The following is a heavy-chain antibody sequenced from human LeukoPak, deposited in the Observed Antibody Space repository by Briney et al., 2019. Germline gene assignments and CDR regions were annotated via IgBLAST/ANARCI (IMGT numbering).Heavy chain of an antibody. CDR1: GGSISSYY. Sequence: SETLSLTCIVSGGSISSYYCTWVRQPPGQGLEWIGYIYYSVSTNYNPSLKSRVTISRDTSKNQFSLKLSSETAADTALYYCTRLATESSRGGLVFDYWGQGTLVTVSS. V-gene: IGHV4-59*08. CDR3: TRLATESSRGGLVFDY. CDR2: IYYSVST. D-gene: IGHD6-6*01. J-gene: IGHJ4*02.